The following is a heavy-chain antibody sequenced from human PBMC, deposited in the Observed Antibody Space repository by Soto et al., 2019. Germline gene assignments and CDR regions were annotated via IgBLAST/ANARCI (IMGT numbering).Heavy chain of an antibody. D-gene: IGHD3-22*01. J-gene: IGHJ4*02. CDR1: GGSISSGGYY. CDR3: ARATGDYYDSSGSPPAGENYFDY. V-gene: IGHV4-31*03. Sequence: TLTLTFTVSGGSISSGGYYWSWIRQHPGKGLEWIGYIYYSGSTYYNPSLKSRVTISVDTSKNQFSLKLSSVTAADTAVYYCARATGDYYDSSGSPPAGENYFDYWGQGTLVTVSS. CDR2: IYYSGST.